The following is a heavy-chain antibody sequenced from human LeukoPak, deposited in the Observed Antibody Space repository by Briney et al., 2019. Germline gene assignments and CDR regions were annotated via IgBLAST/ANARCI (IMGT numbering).Heavy chain of an antibody. CDR1: GGSFSGYY. CDR2: VSYSGNT. V-gene: IGHV4-59*12. J-gene: IGHJ6*02. D-gene: IGHD6-13*01. Sequence: SETLSLTCAVYGGSFSGYYWSWIRQPPGRGLEWIGYVSYSGNTNYSPSLKSRISISVDTSKSQFSLELSSVTAADTAVYYCARDRMYSSSRYYFYLMDVWGQGTTVTVSS. CDR3: ARDRMYSSSRYYFYLMDV.